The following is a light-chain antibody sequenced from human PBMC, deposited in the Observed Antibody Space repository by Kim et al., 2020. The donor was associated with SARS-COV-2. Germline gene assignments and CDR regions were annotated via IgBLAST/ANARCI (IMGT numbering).Light chain of an antibody. CDR2: AAS. Sequence: SVGDRVTITCRASQGIRNYLAWYQQKPGKVPKLLIYAASTVQSGVPSRFSGSGSGTDFTLTISSLQPEDVATYYCQKYNSAPLFTFGPGTKVDIK. J-gene: IGKJ3*01. V-gene: IGKV1-27*01. CDR3: QKYNSAPLFT. CDR1: QGIRNY.